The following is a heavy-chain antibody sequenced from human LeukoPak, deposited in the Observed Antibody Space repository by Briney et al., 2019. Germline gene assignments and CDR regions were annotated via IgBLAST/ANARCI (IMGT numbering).Heavy chain of an antibody. CDR1: GGSISRYY. Sequence: NPSETLSLTCSVSGGSISRYYWSWIRQPPGKGLEWIGHIYYSGSTNYNPSLKSRVTISMDTSKSRLSLRLSSVTAADTAVYFCAGHSGRGGVGDLWGTYHYYALDVWGQGTTVTVSS. J-gene: IGHJ6*02. CDR2: IYYSGST. V-gene: IGHV4-59*08. D-gene: IGHD3-10*01. CDR3: AGHSGRGGVGDLWGTYHYYALDV.